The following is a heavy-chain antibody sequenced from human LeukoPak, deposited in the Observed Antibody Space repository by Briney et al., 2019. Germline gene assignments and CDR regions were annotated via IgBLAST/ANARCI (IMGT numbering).Heavy chain of an antibody. Sequence: SVKVSCKAPGGTFSSYAISWVRQAPGQGLEWMGRIIPILGIANYAQKFQGRVTITADKSTSTAYMELSSLRSEDTAVYYCARESGSYFFDYWGQGTLVTVSS. CDR1: GGTFSSYA. CDR2: IIPILGIA. V-gene: IGHV1-69*04. J-gene: IGHJ4*02. CDR3: ARESGSYFFDY. D-gene: IGHD1-26*01.